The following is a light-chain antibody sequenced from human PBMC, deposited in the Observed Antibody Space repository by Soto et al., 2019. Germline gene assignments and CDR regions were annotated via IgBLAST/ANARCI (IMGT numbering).Light chain of an antibody. CDR3: QQYHSYSVT. Sequence: DIQMTQSPSTLSASVGDRVTITCRASQSISIWLAWYQQKPGKAPKLLIYDASSLETGVPSRFSGSGSGTGFTLTVSSLQPDDFATYYCQQYHSYSVTFGQGTRLEIK. J-gene: IGKJ5*01. V-gene: IGKV1-5*01. CDR2: DAS. CDR1: QSISIW.